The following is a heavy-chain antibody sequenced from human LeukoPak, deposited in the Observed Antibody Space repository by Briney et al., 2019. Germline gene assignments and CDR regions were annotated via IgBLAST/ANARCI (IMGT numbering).Heavy chain of an antibody. D-gene: IGHD1-26*01. CDR2: MNPNSGNT. Sequence: ASVKVSCKASGYTFTSYDINWVRQATGQGLEWMGWMNPNSGNTGYAQKFQGRVTMTRDTSINTAYLELSSLTSEDTAVYFCTRGLRGEILQTGYWGQGTLVTVSS. CDR3: TRGLRGEILQTGY. J-gene: IGHJ4*02. CDR1: GYTFTSYD. V-gene: IGHV1-8*01.